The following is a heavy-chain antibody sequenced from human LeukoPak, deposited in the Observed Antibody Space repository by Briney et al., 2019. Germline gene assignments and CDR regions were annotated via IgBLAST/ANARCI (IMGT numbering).Heavy chain of an antibody. CDR1: GYTFTGYY. J-gene: IGHJ4*02. CDR3: ARSPDILTGEKFDY. Sequence: ASVKVSCKASGYTFTGYYVHWVRQAPGQGLEWMGWMNPKSGGTNYAQKFEARVTMNRDTSISAAYMELSRLRFDDTAVYYCARSPDILTGEKFDYWGQGTLVTVSS. D-gene: IGHD3-9*01. CDR2: MNPKSGGT. V-gene: IGHV1-2*02.